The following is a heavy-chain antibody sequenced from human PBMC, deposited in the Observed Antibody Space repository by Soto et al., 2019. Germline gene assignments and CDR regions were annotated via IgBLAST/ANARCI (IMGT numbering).Heavy chain of an antibody. CDR2: IRSKANSYAT. J-gene: IGHJ4*02. CDR1: GFTFSGSA. D-gene: IGHD7-27*01. V-gene: IGHV3-73*01. CDR3: TRPTGDVCY. Sequence: GGSLRLSCAASGFTFSGSAMHWVRQASGKGLEWVGRIRSKANSYATAYAASVKGRFTISRDDSKNTAYLQMNSLKTEDTAVYYCTRPTGDVCYWGQGTLVTVSS.